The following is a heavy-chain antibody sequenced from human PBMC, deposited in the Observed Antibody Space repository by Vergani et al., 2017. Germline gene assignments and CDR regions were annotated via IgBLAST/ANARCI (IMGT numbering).Heavy chain of an antibody. CDR1: GGSISSYY. D-gene: IGHD3-22*01. CDR2: IYYSGST. J-gene: IGHJ5*02. Sequence: QVQLQESGPGLVKPSETLSLTCTVSGGSISSYYWSWIRQPPGKGLEWIGYIYYSGSTNYNPSLKSRVTISVDTSKNQFSLKLSSVTAADTAVYYCARAFYDSSGYNPWGQGTLVTVSS. CDR3: ARAFYDSSGYNP. V-gene: IGHV4-59*01.